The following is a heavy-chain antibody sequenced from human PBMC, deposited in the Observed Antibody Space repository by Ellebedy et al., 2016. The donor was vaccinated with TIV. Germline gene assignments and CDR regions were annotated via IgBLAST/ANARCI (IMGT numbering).Heavy chain of an antibody. CDR3: ARDRDASMASYYYYGMDV. CDR1: GYTFTSYD. J-gene: IGHJ6*02. D-gene: IGHD2/OR15-2a*01. CDR2: MNPNSGYT. V-gene: IGHV1-8*01. Sequence: AASVKVSCKASGYTFTSYDINWVRQAAGLGLEWVGWMNPNSGYTGSAQKFQGRVTMTRDKSISTVYMELSRLTSDDTAVYYCARDRDASMASYYYYGMDVWGQGTTVTVSS.